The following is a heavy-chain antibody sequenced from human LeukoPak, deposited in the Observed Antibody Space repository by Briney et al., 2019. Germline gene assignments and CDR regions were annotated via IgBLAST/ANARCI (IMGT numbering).Heavy chain of an antibody. CDR1: GIPLSNYG. V-gene: IGHV3-23*01. J-gene: IGHJ4*02. CDR3: AKRGVVIRVILVGFHKEAYYFDS. D-gene: IGHD3-22*01. CDR2: ISDSGGRT. Sequence: QPGGSLRLYFAVSGIPLSNYGMSWVRQAPGKGLGWVAGISDSGGRTHYADSVKGRFTISRDKPKNTLYLQMNSLRAEDTAVYFCAKRGVVIRVILVGFHKEAYYFDSWGQGALVTVSS.